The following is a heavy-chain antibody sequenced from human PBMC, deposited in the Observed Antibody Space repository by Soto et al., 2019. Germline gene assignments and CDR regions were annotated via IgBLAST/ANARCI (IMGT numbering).Heavy chain of an antibody. Sequence: SETLSLTCAVSGGSISSGGYSWSWIRQPPGKGLEWIGYIYHSGSTYYNPSLKSRVTISVDRSKNQFSLKLSSVTAADTAVYYCASAYSDYGDYYYYYGMDVWGQGTTVTVSS. J-gene: IGHJ6*02. D-gene: IGHD4-17*01. CDR2: IYHSGST. CDR1: GGSISSGGYS. CDR3: ASAYSDYGDYYYYYGMDV. V-gene: IGHV4-30-2*01.